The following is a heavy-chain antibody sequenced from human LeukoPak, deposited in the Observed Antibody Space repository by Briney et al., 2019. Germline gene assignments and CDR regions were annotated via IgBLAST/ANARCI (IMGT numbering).Heavy chain of an antibody. CDR1: GDSISSYY. CDR3: ARFDYGSGAYYINQ. V-gene: IGHV4-59*01. D-gene: IGHD3-10*01. CDR2: VYYTGST. Sequence: PSETLSLTCTVSGDSISSYYWSWIRRPPGKGLEWIGYVYYTGSTSYNPSLKTRITMSVDTSKNQFSLKLNSVTAADTAVYYCARFDYGSGAYYINQWGQGTLVTVSS. J-gene: IGHJ4*02.